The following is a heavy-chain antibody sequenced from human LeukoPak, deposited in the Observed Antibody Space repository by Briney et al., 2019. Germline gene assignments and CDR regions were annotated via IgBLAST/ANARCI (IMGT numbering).Heavy chain of an antibody. V-gene: IGHV3-74*01. CDR1: GITFRNNW. CDR3: ARDVPHNWFDT. J-gene: IGHJ5*02. CDR2: INSDGGGA. Sequence: QPGGSLRLSCAASGITFRNNWMHWVRQGPGKGLVWTSRINSDGGGAIYAESVKGRFIVSRDNAKNTLYVQMNSLRAEDTAVYYCARDVPHNWFDTWGQGTLVTVPS.